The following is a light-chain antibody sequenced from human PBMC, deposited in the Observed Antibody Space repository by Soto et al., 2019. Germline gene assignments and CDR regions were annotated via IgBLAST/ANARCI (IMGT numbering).Light chain of an antibody. J-gene: IGKJ1*01. CDR2: GAS. CDR3: QQYGSSPPRT. Sequence: EIVLTQSPGILSLSPGERATLSCRASQSVSNDFLAWYQHKPGQAPRLLIYGASTRATDVPDRFSGSGSGADFTLSISRLEPEDFAVYYCQQYGSSPPRTFGQGTKVDIK. CDR1: QSVSNDF. V-gene: IGKV3-20*01.